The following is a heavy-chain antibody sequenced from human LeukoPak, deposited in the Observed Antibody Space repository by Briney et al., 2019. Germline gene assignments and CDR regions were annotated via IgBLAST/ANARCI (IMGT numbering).Heavy chain of an antibody. V-gene: IGHV4-39*07. CDR3: ARDRGFCSSTSCYGGPLYNWFDP. D-gene: IGHD2-2*01. CDR2: IYYSGST. CDR1: GGSISTSSYY. J-gene: IGHJ5*02. Sequence: ASETLSLTCTVSGGSISTSSYYWGWVRQPPGKGLEWIGNIYYSGSTYYNPSLKSRVTISVDTSKNQFSLKLTSVTAADTAVYYCARDRGFCSSTSCYGGPLYNWFDPWGQGTLVTVSS.